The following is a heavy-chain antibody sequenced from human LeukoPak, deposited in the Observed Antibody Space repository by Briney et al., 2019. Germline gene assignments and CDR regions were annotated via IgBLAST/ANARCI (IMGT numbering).Heavy chain of an antibody. D-gene: IGHD3-10*01. CDR3: ARLDYYGSGYLGGYFDY. V-gene: IGHV5-51*01. Sequence: GESLKVSCKGSGYSFTSYWIGWVRQMPGKGLEWMGIIYPGDPDTRYSPSFQGQVTISADKSISTAYLQWSSLKASDTAMYYCARLDYYGSGYLGGYFDYWGQGTLVTVSS. J-gene: IGHJ4*02. CDR1: GYSFTSYW. CDR2: IYPGDPDT.